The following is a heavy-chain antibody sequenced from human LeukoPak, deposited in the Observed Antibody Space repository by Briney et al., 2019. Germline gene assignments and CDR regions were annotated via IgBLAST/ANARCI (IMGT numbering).Heavy chain of an antibody. CDR3: ASGDSGSYYYFDY. V-gene: IGHV3-11*01. CDR2: ISSSGSTI. Sequence: GGSLRLSCAASGLTFSDYYMSRIRQAPGKGLEWVSYISSSGSTIYYADSVKGRFTISRDNAKNSLYLQMNSLRAEDTAVYYCASGDSGSYYYFDYWGQGTLVTVSS. CDR1: GLTFSDYY. D-gene: IGHD1-26*01. J-gene: IGHJ4*02.